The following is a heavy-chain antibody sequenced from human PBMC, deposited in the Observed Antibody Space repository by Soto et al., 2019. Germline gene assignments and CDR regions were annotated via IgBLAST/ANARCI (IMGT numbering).Heavy chain of an antibody. CDR3: TRAIGSGGVMGGFDY. J-gene: IGHJ4*02. D-gene: IGHD3-16*01. V-gene: IGHV3-23*01. Sequence: EVQLLESGGDLVQPGGSLRLSCAASGFTFRGDAMSWVRQAPGKGLEWVSSISGSGEMTHYADSVKGRFTISRDNAKNTLYLQMESLRAEDTALYYCTRAIGSGGVMGGFDYWGQGTLVTVSS. CDR2: ISGSGEMT. CDR1: GFTFRGDA.